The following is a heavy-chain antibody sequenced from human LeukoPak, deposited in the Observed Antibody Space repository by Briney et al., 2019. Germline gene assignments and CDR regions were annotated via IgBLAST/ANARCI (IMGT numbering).Heavy chain of an antibody. CDR2: ILYDGSNK. CDR1: GFTFKTYG. D-gene: IGHD2-2*01. CDR3: AEARWYQLLGYFQH. Sequence: GGSLRLSCAASGFTFKTYGMHWVRQAPGKGLEWVAGILYDGSNKYYADSVKGRFTISRDNSKNTLYLQMNSLRAEDTAVYYCAEARWYQLLGYFQHWGQGTLVTVSS. J-gene: IGHJ1*01. V-gene: IGHV3-30-3*02.